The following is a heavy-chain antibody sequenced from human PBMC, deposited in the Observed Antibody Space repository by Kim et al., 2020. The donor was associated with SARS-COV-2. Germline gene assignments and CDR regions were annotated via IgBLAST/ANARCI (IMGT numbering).Heavy chain of an antibody. D-gene: IGHD6-19*01. Sequence: ASVKVSCKASGYTFTGYYMHWVRQAPGQGLEWMGWINPNSGGTNYAQKFQGRVTMTRDTSISTAYMELSRLRSDDTAVYYCARGGSGGWYYDYGMDVWGQGPTVTVSS. CDR1: GYTFTGYY. CDR2: INPNSGGT. J-gene: IGHJ6*02. V-gene: IGHV1-2*02. CDR3: ARGGSGGWYYDYGMDV.